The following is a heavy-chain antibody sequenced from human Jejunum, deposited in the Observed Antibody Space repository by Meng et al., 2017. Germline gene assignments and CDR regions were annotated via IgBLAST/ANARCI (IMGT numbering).Heavy chain of an antibody. CDR2: IYHSGST. J-gene: IGHJ4*02. Sequence: VRRAEWGRGLVKSSDTLSLPWAVSVGPISSVYWWTWVRQSPGKGLEWIGEIYHSGSTNYNPSLKSRVTISVDKSKNQFSLKLTSVTAADTAVYYCARGGYYSFDYWGQGTLVTVSS. D-gene: IGHD5-18*01. CDR1: VGPISSVYW. CDR3: ARGGYYSFDY. V-gene: IGHV4-4*02.